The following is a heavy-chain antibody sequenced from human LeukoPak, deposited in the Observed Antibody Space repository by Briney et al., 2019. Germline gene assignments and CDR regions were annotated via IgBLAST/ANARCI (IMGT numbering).Heavy chain of an antibody. V-gene: IGHV4-59*01. CDR1: GGSFSGYY. CDR2: IYYSGST. CDR3: ARVTGYMTEDYFDY. Sequence: SETLSLTCAVYGGSFSGYYWSWIRQPPGKGLEWIGYIYYSGSTNYNPSLKSRVTISVDTSKNQFSLRLSSVTAADTAVYYCARVTGYMTEDYFDYWGQGTLITVSS. D-gene: IGHD6-13*01. J-gene: IGHJ4*02.